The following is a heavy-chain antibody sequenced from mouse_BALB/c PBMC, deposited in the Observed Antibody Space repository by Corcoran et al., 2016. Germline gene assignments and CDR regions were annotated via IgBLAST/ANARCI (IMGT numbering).Heavy chain of an antibody. V-gene: IGHV9-3-1*01. CDR3: SRDPAWFAY. CDR1: GYNFTNYG. J-gene: IGHJ3*01. CDR2: INTYTGEP. Sequence: QSQLVQSGPELKKPGETVKISCKDSGYNFTNYGMNWVKQAPGKGFKWLGWINTYTGEPTYADDFKGRFAFSLETSASTAYLQINKLKNEDTATYFCSRDPAWFAYWGQGTLVTVSA.